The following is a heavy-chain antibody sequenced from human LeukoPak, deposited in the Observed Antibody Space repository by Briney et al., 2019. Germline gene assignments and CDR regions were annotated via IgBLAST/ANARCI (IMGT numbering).Heavy chain of an antibody. CDR2: IRYDGSNK. D-gene: IGHD2-2*01. J-gene: IGHJ3*02. CDR1: GFTFSSYG. V-gene: IGHV3-30*02. Sequence: GGSLRLSCAASGFTFSSYGMHWVRQAPGKGLEWVAFIRYDGSNKYYADSVKGRFTIPRDNSKNTLYLQMNSLRAEDTAVYYCAKDRYGFYCSSTSCYQGGAFDIWGQGTMVTVSS. CDR3: AKDRYGFYCSSTSCYQGGAFDI.